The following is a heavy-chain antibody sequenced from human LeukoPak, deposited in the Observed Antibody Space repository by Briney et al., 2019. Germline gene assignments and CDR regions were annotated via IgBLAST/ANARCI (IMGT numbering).Heavy chain of an antibody. D-gene: IGHD3-3*01. V-gene: IGHV1-69*04. CDR3: ARVEVDCDFWSGYYTVGNWFDP. J-gene: IGHJ5*02. CDR1: GGTFSSYA. Sequence: GASVKVSCKASGGTFSSYAISWVRQAPGQGLEWMGRIIPILGIANYAQKFQGRVTITADKSTSTAYMELSSLRSEDTAVYYCARVEVDCDFWSGYYTVGNWFDPWGQGTLVTVSS. CDR2: IIPILGIA.